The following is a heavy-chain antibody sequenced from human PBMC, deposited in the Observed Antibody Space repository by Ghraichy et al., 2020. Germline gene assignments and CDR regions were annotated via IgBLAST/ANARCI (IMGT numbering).Heavy chain of an antibody. J-gene: IGHJ3*02. V-gene: IGHV4-34*01. CDR1: VGSFSGYY. D-gene: IGHD5-18*01. Sequence: SQTLSLTCAVYVGSFSGYYWSWIRQPPGRGLEWIGEINPTGTTNNNPSLKSRLTLLVDPSKNQFSPQLKSVTAADTAVYYCARRRQTWSAAEGDAFDIWGHGTMVTVSS. CDR3: ARRRQTWSAAEGDAFDI. CDR2: INPTGTT.